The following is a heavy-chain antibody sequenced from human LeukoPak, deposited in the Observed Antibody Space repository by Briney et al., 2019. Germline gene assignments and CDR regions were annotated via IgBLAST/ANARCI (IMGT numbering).Heavy chain of an antibody. CDR3: ARLGQVWVIGENWFDP. D-gene: IGHD3-16*01. CDR1: GFTFSDYY. V-gene: IGHV3-11*01. Sequence: GGSLRLSCAASGFTFSDYYMSWIRQAPGKGLEWVSYISSSGSTIYYADSVKGRFTISRDNAKNSLYLQMNSLRAEDTAVYYCARLGQVWVIGENWFDPWGQGTLVTVSS. CDR2: ISSSGSTI. J-gene: IGHJ5*02.